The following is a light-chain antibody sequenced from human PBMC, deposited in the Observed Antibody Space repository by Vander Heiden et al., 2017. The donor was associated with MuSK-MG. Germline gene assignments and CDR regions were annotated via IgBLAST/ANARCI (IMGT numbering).Light chain of an antibody. CDR1: QSISSW. V-gene: IGKV1-5*03. CDR3: QQDNSYPGPT. Sequence: DIQMTQSPSTLSASVGDRVTITCRASQSISSWLAWYQQKPRKAPKLLIYKASSLESGVPSRFSGSGSGTEFTLTISSLHPDDFATYYCQQDNSYPGPTFAGGVKVGIK. CDR2: KAS. J-gene: IGKJ4*01.